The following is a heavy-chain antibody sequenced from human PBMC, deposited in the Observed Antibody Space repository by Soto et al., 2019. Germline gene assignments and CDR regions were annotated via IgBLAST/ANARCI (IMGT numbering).Heavy chain of an antibody. D-gene: IGHD2-2*01. CDR1: GYTFTSYG. CDR3: ARDGLSSTSRPSLGVGY. J-gene: IGHJ4*02. CDR2: ISAYNGNT. Sequence: ASVKVSCKASGYTFTSYGISWVRQAPGQGLEWMGWISAYNGNTNYAQKLQGRVTMTTDTSTSTAYMELRSLRSDDTAVYYCARDGLSSTSRPSLGVGYWGQGTLVTVSS. V-gene: IGHV1-18*01.